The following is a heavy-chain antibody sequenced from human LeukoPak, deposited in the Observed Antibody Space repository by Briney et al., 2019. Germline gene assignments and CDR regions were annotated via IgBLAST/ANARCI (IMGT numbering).Heavy chain of an antibody. CDR1: GFTFSSYA. J-gene: IGHJ4*02. Sequence: PGGSLRLSCAASGFTFSSYAMSWVRQAPGKGLEWVSAISGSGGSTYYADSVKGRFTISRDNSKNTLYLQMNSLRAEDTAVYYCARLFKYYDFWSGPDYWGQGTLVTVSS. V-gene: IGHV3-23*01. D-gene: IGHD3-3*01. CDR2: ISGSGGST. CDR3: ARLFKYYDFWSGPDY.